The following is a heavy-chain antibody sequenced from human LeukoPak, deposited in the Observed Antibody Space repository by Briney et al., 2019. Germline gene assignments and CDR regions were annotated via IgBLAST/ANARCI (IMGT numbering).Heavy chain of an antibody. CDR1: GFTFSNAW. J-gene: IGHJ4*02. D-gene: IGHD3-3*01. CDR3: AKDYDFWSGPFDY. V-gene: IGHV3-23*01. Sequence: PGGSLRLSCAASGFTFSNAWMSWVRQAPGKGLEWVSAISGSGGSTYYADSVKGRFTISRDNSKNTLYLQMNSLRAEDTAVYYCAKDYDFWSGPFDYWGQGTLVTVSS. CDR2: ISGSGGST.